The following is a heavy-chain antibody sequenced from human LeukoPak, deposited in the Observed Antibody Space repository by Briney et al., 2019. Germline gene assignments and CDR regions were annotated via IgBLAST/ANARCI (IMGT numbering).Heavy chain of an antibody. J-gene: IGHJ4*02. CDR1: GFTFSSYN. D-gene: IGHD5-18*01. V-gene: IGHV3-30*02. CDR3: AKTDGYTYGKLHY. CDR2: ISSDGSLQ. Sequence: GGSLRLSCAGSGFTFSSYNMNWVRQAPGKGLEWVASISSDGSLQFYTAHVKGRFTLSRDNSKNTLHLQMDSLTTEDTAMYYCAKTDGYTYGKLHYWGQGTLVTVSS.